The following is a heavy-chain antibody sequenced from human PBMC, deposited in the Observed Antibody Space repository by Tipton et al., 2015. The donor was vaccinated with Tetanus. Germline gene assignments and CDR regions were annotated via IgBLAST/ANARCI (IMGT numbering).Heavy chain of an antibody. D-gene: IGHD1-14*01. CDR3: ARGTGDY. V-gene: IGHV4-39*02. J-gene: IGHJ4*02. Sequence: TLSLTCSVSGGSITGNDYFWGWIREAPEQGLEWIGSLFHSGRTHYNPTLRSRVTISGDPAKNHVSLRLTSMTAADTAIYYCARGTGDYWGQGTLVTVSS. CDR1: GGSITGNDYF. CDR2: LFHSGRT.